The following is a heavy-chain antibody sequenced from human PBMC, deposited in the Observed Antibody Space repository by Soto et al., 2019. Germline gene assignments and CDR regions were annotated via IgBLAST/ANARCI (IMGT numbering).Heavy chain of an antibody. Sequence: SETLSLTCAVYGGSFSGYYWSWIRQPPGKGLEWIGEINHSGSTNYNPSLKSRVTISVDTSKNQFSLKLSSVTAADTAVYYCASGSLILIPDYWAQGTLVTVSS. V-gene: IGHV4-34*01. CDR2: INHSGST. CDR1: GGSFSGYY. D-gene: IGHD2-8*01. J-gene: IGHJ4*02. CDR3: ASGSLILIPDY.